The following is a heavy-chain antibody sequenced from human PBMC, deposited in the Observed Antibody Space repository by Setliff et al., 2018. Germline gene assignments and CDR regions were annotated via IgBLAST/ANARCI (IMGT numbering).Heavy chain of an antibody. CDR1: GDSVGSYY. CDR3: ARDGPLTFCHGDCYFDY. CDR2: IYNDGNA. D-gene: IGHD2-21*02. Sequence: SETLSLTCTVSGDSVGSYYWSWIRQSAGKGLEWIGRIYNDGNAHYNPSLKSRVTMSLDTSKNLFSLELRSVTAADTAVYYCARDGPLTFCHGDCYFDYWGQGTLVTVSS. J-gene: IGHJ4*02. V-gene: IGHV4-4*07.